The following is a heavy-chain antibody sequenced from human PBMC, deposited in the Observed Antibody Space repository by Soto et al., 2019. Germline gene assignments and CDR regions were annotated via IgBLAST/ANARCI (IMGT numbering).Heavy chain of an antibody. Sequence: PGGSLRLSCAASASTFPTYGVSWVRQAPGKGLEWVSTITITGGSAYYAESVRGRFTISRDNSKNTLYLQMNSLRAEDTAVYYCMTDYYDSSGRFDYWGQGTLVTVSS. CDR3: MTDYYDSSGRFDY. J-gene: IGHJ4*02. V-gene: IGHV3-23*05. CDR2: ITITGGSA. CDR1: ASTFPTYG. D-gene: IGHD3-22*01.